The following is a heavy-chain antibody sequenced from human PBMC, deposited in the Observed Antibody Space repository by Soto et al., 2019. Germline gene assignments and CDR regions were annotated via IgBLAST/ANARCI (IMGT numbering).Heavy chain of an antibody. Sequence: EVQLLESGGGLVQPGGSLRLSCAASGFTFSNYAIAWVRQAPGKGLEWVSGISGSGGTTYYADSVKGRFTISRDNSKDTLHLKMNNLRAEDSAVYYCEKTRRQWLVSFDYWGQGALVTVSS. J-gene: IGHJ4*02. V-gene: IGHV3-23*01. CDR3: EKTRRQWLVSFDY. CDR2: ISGSGGTT. D-gene: IGHD6-19*01. CDR1: GFTFSNYA.